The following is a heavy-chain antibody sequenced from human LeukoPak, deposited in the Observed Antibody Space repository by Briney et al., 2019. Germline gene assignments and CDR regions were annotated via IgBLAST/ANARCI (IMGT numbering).Heavy chain of an antibody. CDR1: GVSMSSSNYY. V-gene: IGHV4-39*01. CDR3: PRRSRGGGEPYYYYYMDV. Sequence: SETLSLTCSVSGVSMSSSNYYWVWIRQPPGKGLEWIGNVYSSGGSRYNPSLQSRVTFSVDTPNNQFSLKLISVTAADTAVYYCPRRSRGGGEPYYYYYMDVWGKGTTVTVSS. CDR2: VYSSGGS. D-gene: IGHD1-14*01. J-gene: IGHJ6*03.